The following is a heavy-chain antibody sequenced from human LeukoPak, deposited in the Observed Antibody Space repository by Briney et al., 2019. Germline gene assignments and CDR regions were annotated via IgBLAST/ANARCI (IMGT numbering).Heavy chain of an antibody. D-gene: IGHD2-2*01. CDR2: IYTSGST. Sequence: PSETLSLTCTVSGGSISSGSYYWSWIRQPAGKGLEWIGRIYTSGSTNYNPSLKSRVTISVDTSKNQFSLELSSVTAADTAVYYCARDREYCSGARCFYYYYMDVWGKGTTVTVSS. V-gene: IGHV4-61*02. CDR1: GGSISSGSYY. CDR3: ARDREYCSGARCFYYYYMDV. J-gene: IGHJ6*03.